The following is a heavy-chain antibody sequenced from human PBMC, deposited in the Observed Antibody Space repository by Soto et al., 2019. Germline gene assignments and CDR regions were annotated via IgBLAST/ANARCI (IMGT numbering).Heavy chain of an antibody. Sequence: EVQLLESGGGLVQPGTSLRLSCAASGFTSSGFTFSSYAMSWVRQSPGKGLEWVSSITGRGDNTYYADSVKGRFTISRDNSKNTLFLQMNSLRAEDTAVYYCAKDRAAVAPRVRFDPWGQGTLVTVSS. D-gene: IGHD6-19*01. J-gene: IGHJ5*02. CDR2: ITGRGDNT. CDR1: GFTFSSYA. V-gene: IGHV3-23*01. CDR3: AKDRAAVAPRVRFDP.